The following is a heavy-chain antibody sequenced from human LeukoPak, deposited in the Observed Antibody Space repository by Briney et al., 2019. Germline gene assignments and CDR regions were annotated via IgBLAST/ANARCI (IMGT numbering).Heavy chain of an antibody. D-gene: IGHD1-14*01. CDR1: GLTVSSNH. CDR2: IYSGGST. Sequence: GGSLRLSCAASGLTVSSNHMNWVRQPPGKGLGWVSIIYSGGSTYYADSVKGRFTISRDNSKNTLYLQVNSLRAEDTAVYYCAKTYNNGFDPWGQGTLVTVSS. CDR3: AKTYNNGFDP. J-gene: IGHJ5*02. V-gene: IGHV3-53*01.